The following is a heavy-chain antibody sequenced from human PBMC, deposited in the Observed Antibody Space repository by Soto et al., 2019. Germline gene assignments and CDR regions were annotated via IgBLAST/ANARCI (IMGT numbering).Heavy chain of an antibody. V-gene: IGHV4-4*07. CDR1: GGSISSYY. CDR2: IYTSGST. J-gene: IGHJ4*02. D-gene: IGHD2-2*02. Sequence: SETLYLTCTVSGGSISSYYWSWIRQPAGKGLEWIGRIYTSGSTNYNPSLKSRVTMSVDTSKNQFSLKLSSVTAADTAVYYCARDPEGNCSSTSRYTVDYWGQGTLVTVSS. CDR3: ARDPEGNCSSTSRYTVDY.